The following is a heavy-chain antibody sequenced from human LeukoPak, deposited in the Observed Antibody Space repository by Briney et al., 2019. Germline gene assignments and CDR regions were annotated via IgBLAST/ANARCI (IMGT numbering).Heavy chain of an antibody. J-gene: IGHJ6*03. CDR3: ARLPTDYGDYAAYYYMDV. CDR1: GGSISSYY. V-gene: IGHV4-4*07. D-gene: IGHD4-17*01. CDR2: IYTSGST. Sequence: SSETLSLTCTVSGGSISSYYWSWIRQPAGKGLEWIGRIYTSGSTNYNPSLKSRVTMSVDTSKNQFSLKLSSVTAADTAVYYCARLPTDYGDYAAYYYMDVWGKGTTVTISS.